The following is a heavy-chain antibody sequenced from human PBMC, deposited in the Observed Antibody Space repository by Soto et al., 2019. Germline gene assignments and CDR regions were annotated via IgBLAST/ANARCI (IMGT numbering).Heavy chain of an antibody. J-gene: IGHJ6*02. Sequence: PSETLSLTCTVSGGSISSYYWSWIRQPAGKGLEWIGRIYTSGSTNYNPSLKSRVTMSVDTSKNQFSLKLSPVTAADTAVYYCARGYCSGGSCLGMDVWGQGTTVTVSS. CDR1: GGSISSYY. D-gene: IGHD2-15*01. V-gene: IGHV4-4*07. CDR3: ARGYCSGGSCLGMDV. CDR2: IYTSGST.